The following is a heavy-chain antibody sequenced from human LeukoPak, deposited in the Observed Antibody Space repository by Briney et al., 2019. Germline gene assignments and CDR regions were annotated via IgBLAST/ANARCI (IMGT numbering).Heavy chain of an antibody. V-gene: IGHV4-34*01. CDR3: AGVGLSYYYYGMDV. CDR1: GGSFSGYY. CDR2: INHSGST. J-gene: IGHJ6*02. D-gene: IGHD2-2*01. Sequence: SETLSLTCAVYGGSFSGYYWSWIRQPPGKGLEWIGEINHSGSTNYNPSLKSRVTISVDTSKNQFSLKLSSVTAADTAVYYCAGVGLSYYYYGMDVWGQGTTVTVSS.